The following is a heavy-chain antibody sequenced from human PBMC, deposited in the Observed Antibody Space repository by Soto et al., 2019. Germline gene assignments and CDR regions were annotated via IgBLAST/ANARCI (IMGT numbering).Heavy chain of an antibody. Sequence: GSLRLSCVASGFTFRTYAMSWVRQAPGKGLEWVSAISGRGGDSYYADSVKGRFTISRDNSNNSLSLQMNSLRAEDTALYYCAKDFTSYDYLWGSYRPLFDSWGQGILVTVSS. D-gene: IGHD3-16*02. J-gene: IGHJ4*02. CDR1: GFTFRTYA. CDR2: ISGRGGDS. V-gene: IGHV3-23*01. CDR3: AKDFTSYDYLWGSYRPLFDS.